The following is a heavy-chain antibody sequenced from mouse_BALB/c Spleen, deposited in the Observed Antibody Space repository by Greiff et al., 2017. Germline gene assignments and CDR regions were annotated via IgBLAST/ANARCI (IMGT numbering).Heavy chain of an antibody. CDR1: GFNIKDTY. CDR3: ASRGNYGRAWFAY. D-gene: IGHD1-1*01. CDR2: IDPANGNT. V-gene: IGHV14-3*02. J-gene: IGHJ3*01. Sequence: EVKLVESGAELVKPGASVKLSCTASGFNIKDTYMHWVKQRPEQGLEWIGRIDPANGNTKYDPKFQGKATITADTSSNTAYLQLSSLTSEDTAVYYCASRGNYGRAWFAYWGQGTLVTVSA.